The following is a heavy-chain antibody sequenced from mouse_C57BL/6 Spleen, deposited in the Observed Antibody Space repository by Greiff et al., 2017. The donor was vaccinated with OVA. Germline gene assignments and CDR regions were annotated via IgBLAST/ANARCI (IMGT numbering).Heavy chain of an antibody. V-gene: IGHV1-55*01. CDR3: ARSLFTTVAYWYFDV. J-gene: IGHJ1*03. Sequence: QVQLQQSGAELVKPGASVKMSCKASGYTFTSYWITWVKQRPGQGLEWIGDIYPGSGSTNYNEKFKSKATLTVDTSSSTAYMQLSSLTSEDSAVYYCARSLFTTVAYWYFDVWGTGTTVTVSS. CDR2: IYPGSGST. D-gene: IGHD1-1*01. CDR1: GYTFTSYW.